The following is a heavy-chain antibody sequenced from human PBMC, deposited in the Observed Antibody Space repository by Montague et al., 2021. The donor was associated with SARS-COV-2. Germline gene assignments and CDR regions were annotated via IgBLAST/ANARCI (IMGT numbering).Heavy chain of an antibody. V-gene: IGHV4-39*02. Sequence: SETLSLTCTVSGGSITNNIDYWAWIRQPPGKGLEWIGSIYYTGNTDYNPSLKSRVTISVVTSKNHFTLKLSSVTAAETAVYYCARLKRYFDSSGSPSAFDFGGQGTKVTVSS. J-gene: IGHJ3*01. CDR1: GGSITNNIDY. CDR3: ARLKRYFDSSGSPSAFDF. CDR2: IYYTGNT. D-gene: IGHD3-22*01.